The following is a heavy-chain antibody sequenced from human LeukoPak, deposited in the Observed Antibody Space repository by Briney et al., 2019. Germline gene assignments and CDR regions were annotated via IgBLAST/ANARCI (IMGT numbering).Heavy chain of an antibody. Sequence: SETLSLTCTVSGGSISSYYWSWIRQRPGKGLEWMGYIYDSGSTNYNPSLKSRATISVATSRNQYSLKLSSVTAADTAVYYWARDNGYYDSSGYYYYYWGQGTLVTVSS. D-gene: IGHD3-22*01. V-gene: IGHV4-59*01. CDR3: ARDNGYYDSSGYYYYY. J-gene: IGHJ4*02. CDR1: GGSISSYY. CDR2: IYDSGST.